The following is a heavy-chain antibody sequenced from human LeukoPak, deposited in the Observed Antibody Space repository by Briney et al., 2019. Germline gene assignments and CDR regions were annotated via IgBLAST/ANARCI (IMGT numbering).Heavy chain of an antibody. Sequence: WASVKVSCKASGYTFTNYYMHWVRQAPGQGLEWMGRIDPSSGDTDYAQKFQGRVTMTRDTSVSTAYMELNRLTSDDTPLYYCARRGTWYYYYYMDVWGKGTTVTVSS. CDR2: IDPSSGDT. V-gene: IGHV1-2*06. J-gene: IGHJ6*03. CDR1: GYTFTNYY. CDR3: ARRGTWYYYYYMDV. D-gene: IGHD1-26*01.